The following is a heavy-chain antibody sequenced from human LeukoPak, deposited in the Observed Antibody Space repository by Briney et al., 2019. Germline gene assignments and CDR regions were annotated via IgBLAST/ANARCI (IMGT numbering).Heavy chain of an antibody. V-gene: IGHV3-33*01. J-gene: IGHJ6*02. CDR2: IWYDGSNK. CDR1: GXTFSSYG. CDR3: ASLPTSTYYYGSGSYYQYGMDV. D-gene: IGHD3-10*01. Sequence: GRSLRLSCAASGXTFSSYGMHWVRQAPGKGLEWVAVIWYDGSNKYYADSVKGRFTISRDNYKNTLYLQMNSLRAEDTAVYYCASLPTSTYYYGSGSYYQYGMDVWGQGITVTVSS.